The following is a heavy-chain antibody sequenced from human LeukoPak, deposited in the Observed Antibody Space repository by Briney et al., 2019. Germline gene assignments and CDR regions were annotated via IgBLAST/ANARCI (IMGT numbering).Heavy chain of an antibody. CDR3: ANRMSF. J-gene: IGHJ4*02. V-gene: IGHV3-53*04. CDR2: IYSGGNP. Sequence: GGSLRLSCAASGVNVSSDYMSWVRQAPGKGLEWVSLIYSGGNPYYADSVKGRFTIYRHNTKNTLYLQMTNLRTEDTAIYCCANRMSFGGPGTLVTVSS. CDR1: GVNVSSDY. D-gene: IGHD3-10*01.